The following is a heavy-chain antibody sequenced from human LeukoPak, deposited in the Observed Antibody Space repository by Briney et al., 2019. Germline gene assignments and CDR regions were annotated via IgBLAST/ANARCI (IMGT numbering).Heavy chain of an antibody. CDR1: GFTFSSYG. D-gene: IGHD3-22*01. V-gene: IGHV3-53*01. J-gene: IGHJ3*02. Sequence: PGGSLRLSCAASGFTFSSYGMHWVRQAPGKGLEWVSVIYNDGRTYYADSVKGRFTISRDNSKNTLYLQMNSLRADDTAMYYCARDPSGYSNAFDIWGQGTMVTVSS. CDR3: ARDPSGYSNAFDI. CDR2: IYNDGRT.